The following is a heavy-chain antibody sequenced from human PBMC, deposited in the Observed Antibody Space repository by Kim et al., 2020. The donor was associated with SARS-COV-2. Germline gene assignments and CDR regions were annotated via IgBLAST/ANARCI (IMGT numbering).Heavy chain of an antibody. D-gene: IGHD1-20*01. Sequence: KGRVTIYRDNSKNSLTLQMNSLRTEDTALYYCTKVHYNWSFFGAFDIWGQGTLVTVSS. V-gene: IGHV3-43*01. J-gene: IGHJ3*02. CDR3: TKVHYNWSFFGAFDI.